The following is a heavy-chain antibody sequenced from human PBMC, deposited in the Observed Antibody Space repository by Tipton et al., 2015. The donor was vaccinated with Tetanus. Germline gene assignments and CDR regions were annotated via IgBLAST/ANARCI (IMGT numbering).Heavy chain of an antibody. J-gene: IGHJ5*02. CDR1: GGSLSSLL. D-gene: IGHD2-21*01. Sequence: TLSLTCTVSGGSLSSLLWTWTRLSPGKGLEWIGYIDHSGNTNYNPSLRSRVTMSLDTSKNQFSLKVTSVTAADTAVYFCARGPRVGTIVVPSAIWFDAWGQGTLVTVSS. V-gene: IGHV4-59*11. CDR3: ARGPRVGTIVVPSAIWFDA. CDR2: IDHSGNT.